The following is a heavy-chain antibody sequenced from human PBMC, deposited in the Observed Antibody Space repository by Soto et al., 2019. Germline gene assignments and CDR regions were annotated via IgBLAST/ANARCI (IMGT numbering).Heavy chain of an antibody. J-gene: IGHJ6*02. CDR1: GFTFSSYA. CDR3: ARVKRLYEFGELLDYGMDV. Sequence: GGSLRLSCAASGFTFSSYAMHWVRQAPGKGLEWVAVISYDGSNKYYADSVKGRFTISRDNSKNTLYLQMNSLRAEDTAVYYCARVKRLYEFGELLDYGMDVWGQGTTVTVSS. CDR2: ISYDGSNK. D-gene: IGHD3-10*01. V-gene: IGHV3-30-3*01.